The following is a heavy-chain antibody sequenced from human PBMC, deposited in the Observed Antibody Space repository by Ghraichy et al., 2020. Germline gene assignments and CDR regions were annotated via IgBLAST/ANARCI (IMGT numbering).Heavy chain of an antibody. Sequence: KVSCKASGYTFIGYYMHWVRQAPGQGLEWMGWVNSNSGDTHYAQKFLGRVTMTRDTSINTAYMELSRLTSDDTAVYYCARESAFDYWGQGTLVTVFS. V-gene: IGHV1-2*02. CDR3: ARESAFDY. J-gene: IGHJ4*02. CDR2: VNSNSGDT. CDR1: GYTFIGYY.